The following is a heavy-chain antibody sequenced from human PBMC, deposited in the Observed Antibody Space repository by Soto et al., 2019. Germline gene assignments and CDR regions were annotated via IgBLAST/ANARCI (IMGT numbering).Heavy chain of an antibody. Sequence: PSETLSLTCTVSGGSISSSSYYWGWNRQPPGKGLEWIGSIYYSGSTYYNPSLKSRVTISVDTSKNQFSLKLSSVTAADTAVYYCARLTMIRWFDPWGQGTLVTVSS. CDR1: GGSISSSSYY. J-gene: IGHJ5*02. CDR3: ARLTMIRWFDP. CDR2: IYYSGST. V-gene: IGHV4-39*01. D-gene: IGHD3-22*01.